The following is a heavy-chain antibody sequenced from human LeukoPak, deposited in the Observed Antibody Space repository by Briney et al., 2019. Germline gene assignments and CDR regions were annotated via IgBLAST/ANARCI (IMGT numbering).Heavy chain of an antibody. D-gene: IGHD6-6*01. Sequence: SETLSLTCTVAGGSISSYYWSWIRQPPGKGLEWIGYIYYSGSTNYNRCLKSRVTIPVDTSKIQFSLELSSVTAVDAPVYYCARDTSSSSPVDHYHYYMDVWGKGTTVTVSS. CDR3: ARDTSSSSPVDHYHYYMDV. V-gene: IGHV4-59*01. CDR1: GGSISSYY. CDR2: IYYSGST. J-gene: IGHJ6*03.